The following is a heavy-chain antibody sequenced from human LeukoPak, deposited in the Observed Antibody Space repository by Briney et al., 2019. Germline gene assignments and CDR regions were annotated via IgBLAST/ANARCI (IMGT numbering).Heavy chain of an antibody. CDR2: ISDSGGTT. CDR1: GFTFSTYG. CDR3: AKDRGIISDY. V-gene: IGHV3-23*01. D-gene: IGHD3-10*01. J-gene: IGHJ4*02. Sequence: GGSLRLSCAASGFTFSTYGMSWVRQAPGKGLEWVSAISDSGGTTYYADSVKGRFTISRDNSKNTLYLQMNSLRVEDTAVYYCAKDRGIISDYWGQGTLVTVSS.